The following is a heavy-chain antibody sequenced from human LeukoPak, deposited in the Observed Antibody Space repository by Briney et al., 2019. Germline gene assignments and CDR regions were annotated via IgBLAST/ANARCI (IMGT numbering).Heavy chain of an antibody. CDR3: ARDSGYSGYDSDY. V-gene: IGHV3-7*01. J-gene: IGHJ4*02. D-gene: IGHD5-12*01. Sequence: GGSLRLSCAASGFTFSTSWMSWVRQAPGKGLEWVASIKPDGSEKYYVDSVKGRFTISRDNAKNTLYLQMNSLRAEDTAVYYCARDSGYSGYDSDYWGQGTLVTVSS. CDR1: GFTFSTSW. CDR2: IKPDGSEK.